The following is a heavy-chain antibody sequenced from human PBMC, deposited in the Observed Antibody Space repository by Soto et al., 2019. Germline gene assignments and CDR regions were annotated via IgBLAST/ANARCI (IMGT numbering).Heavy chain of an antibody. Sequence: QVHLQESGPGLVKPSETLSLTCTVSGGAISTYYWTWIRQPAGKGLEWIGRIYSSGSTKYNPPFQSRVTMSLDTSYNQFPLRLTSVTAADTAVYYCARGQRFSAWFDPWGQGTLVTVSS. J-gene: IGHJ5*02. CDR2: IYSSGST. D-gene: IGHD3-3*01. CDR3: ARGQRFSAWFDP. V-gene: IGHV4-4*07. CDR1: GGAISTYY.